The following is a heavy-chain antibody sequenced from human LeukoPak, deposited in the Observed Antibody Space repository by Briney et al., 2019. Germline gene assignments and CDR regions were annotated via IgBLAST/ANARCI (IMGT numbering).Heavy chain of an antibody. J-gene: IGHJ4*02. CDR1: GFTFSSYA. V-gene: IGHV3-23*01. D-gene: IGHD2-2*01. CDR2: ISGSGGST. CDR3: AKSHPDSIVVVPAAILYFDY. Sequence: GGSLRLSCAASGFTFSSYAMSWVRQAPGKGLEWVSAISGSGGSTYYADSEKGRFTIFRDNSKNTLYLQMNSLRAEDTAVYYCAKSHPDSIVVVPAAILYFDYWGQGTLVTVSS.